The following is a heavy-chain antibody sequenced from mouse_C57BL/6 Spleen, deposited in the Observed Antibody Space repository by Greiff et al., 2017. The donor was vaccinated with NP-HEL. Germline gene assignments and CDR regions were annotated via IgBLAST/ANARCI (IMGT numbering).Heavy chain of an antibody. Sequence: EVQLQQSGPELVKPGASVKISCKASGYTFTDYYMNWVKQSHGKSLEWIGDINPNNGGTSYNQKFKGKATLTVDKSSSTAYMELRSLTSEDSAVYYCARGMMVTTLYYYAMDYWGQGTSVTVSS. D-gene: IGHD2-3*01. J-gene: IGHJ4*01. V-gene: IGHV1-26*01. CDR3: ARGMMVTTLYYYAMDY. CDR2: INPNNGGT. CDR1: GYTFTDYY.